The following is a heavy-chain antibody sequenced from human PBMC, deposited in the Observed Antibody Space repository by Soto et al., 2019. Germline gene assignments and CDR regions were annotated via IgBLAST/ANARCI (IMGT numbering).Heavy chain of an antibody. V-gene: IGHV3-7*01. D-gene: IGHD1-26*01. CDR2: IKQDGSER. J-gene: IGHJ5*02. CDR1: GFTFSSYW. CDR3: ARDGSAAELPEPGWLDP. Sequence: GGSLRLSCAASGFTFSSYWMSWVRQAPGKGLEWVANIKQDGSERYYVDSVKGRFTISRDNAKNSLYLQMKSLRAEDTAVYYCARDGSAAELPEPGWLDPWGEVTMVAV.